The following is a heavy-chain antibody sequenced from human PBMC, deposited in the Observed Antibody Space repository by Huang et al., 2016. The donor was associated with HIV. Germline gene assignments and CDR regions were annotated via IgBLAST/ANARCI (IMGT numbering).Heavy chain of an antibody. CDR3: ARGMGASWFAY. CDR1: GFTFSSEN. CDR2: SSKSSSPI. D-gene: IGHD1-26*01. J-gene: IGHJ4*02. Sequence: EVQLVESGGGLVQPGGSLRLSCAASGFTFSSENMNWVRQAPGKGLEWISYSSKSSSPIYYADSVKGRFTISRDNAKNALYLQMNSRRDEDTAVYYCARGMGASWFAYWGQGALVTVSS. V-gene: IGHV3-48*02.